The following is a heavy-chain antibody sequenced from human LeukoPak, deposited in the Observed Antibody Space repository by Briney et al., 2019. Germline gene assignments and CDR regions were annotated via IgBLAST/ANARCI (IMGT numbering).Heavy chain of an antibody. Sequence: SQTLSLTCAISGDSVSTNIAAWNWIRQSPSRGLEWLGRTYYRSKWYNDYAVSVKSRITINPDTSKNQFSLQLTSVTPEDTAVYYCTRAYCGGDCNCDGYFDVWGRGILVTVSS. J-gene: IGHJ2*01. CDR3: TRAYCGGDCNCDGYFDV. D-gene: IGHD2-21*02. CDR2: TYYRSKWYN. CDR1: GDSVSTNIAA. V-gene: IGHV6-1*01.